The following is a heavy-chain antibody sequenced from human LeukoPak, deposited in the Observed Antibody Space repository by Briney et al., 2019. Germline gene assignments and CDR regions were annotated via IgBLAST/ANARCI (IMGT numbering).Heavy chain of an antibody. D-gene: IGHD5-24*01. CDR1: GYTFTGYY. CDR2: INPNSGGT. J-gene: IGHJ3*02. CDR3: ARVGDGLNDAFDI. V-gene: IGHV1-2*06. Sequence: ASVKVSCKASGYTFTGYYMNWVRQAPGQGLEWMGRINPNSGGTNYAQKFQGRVTMTRDTSISTAYMELSMLRSDDTAVYYCARVGDGLNDAFDIWGRGTMVTVSS.